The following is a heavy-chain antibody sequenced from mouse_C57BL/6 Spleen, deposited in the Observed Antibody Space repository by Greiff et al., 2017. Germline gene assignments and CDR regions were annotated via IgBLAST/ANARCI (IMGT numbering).Heavy chain of an antibody. CDR3: ARAGELLGYAMDY. Sequence: DVQLVESGGGLVQPGGSLKLSCAASGFTFSDYYMYWVRQTPEKRLEWVAYISNCGGSTYYPDTVKGRFTISRDNAKNTLYLQMSRLKSEDTAMYYCARAGELLGYAMDYWGQGTSVTVSS. D-gene: IGHD2-12*01. CDR1: GFTFSDYY. V-gene: IGHV5-12*01. CDR2: ISNCGGST. J-gene: IGHJ4*01.